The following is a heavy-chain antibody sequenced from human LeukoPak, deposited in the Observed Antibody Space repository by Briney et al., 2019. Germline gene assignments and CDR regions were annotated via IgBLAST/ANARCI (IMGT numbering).Heavy chain of an antibody. V-gene: IGHV3-23*01. D-gene: IGHD1-14*01. Sequence: PGGSLRLSCAASGFTFSNFAMIWVRQAPGKGLEWVSVIGSDSGGIHYTDSVKGRFTISRDNSKSTLYLQMSSLRVNDTAVYYCAKYRTTNAPPRNFDYWGQGTLVTVSS. CDR1: GFTFSNFA. CDR2: IGSDSGGI. CDR3: AKYRTTNAPPRNFDY. J-gene: IGHJ4*02.